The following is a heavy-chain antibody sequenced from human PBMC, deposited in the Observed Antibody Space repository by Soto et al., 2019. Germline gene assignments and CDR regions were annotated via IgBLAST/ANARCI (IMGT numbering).Heavy chain of an antibody. D-gene: IGHD2-15*01. CDR1: GYTFTSYA. CDR2: INAGNGNT. J-gene: IGHJ5*02. Sequence: GASVKVSCKASGYTFTSYAMHWVRQAPRQRLEWMGWINAGNGNTKYSQKFQGRVTITRDTSASTAYMELSSLRSEDTAVYYCARELHVLGMVVVVALDPWGQGTLVTVSS. CDR3: ARELHVLGMVVVVALDP. V-gene: IGHV1-3*01.